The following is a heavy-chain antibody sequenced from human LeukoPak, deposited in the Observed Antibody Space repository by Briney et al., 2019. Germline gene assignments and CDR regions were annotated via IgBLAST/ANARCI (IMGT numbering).Heavy chain of an antibody. CDR3: ARSAGYNWFDP. CDR1: GYTFTSYY. Sequence: ASVKVSCKASGYTFTSYYMHWVRQAPGQGLEWMGIINPSGGSTSYAQKFQGRVTMTRDTSTSTVYMELSSLRAEDTAVYSCARSAGYNWFDPWGQGTLVTVSS. J-gene: IGHJ5*02. V-gene: IGHV1-46*03. CDR2: INPSGGST. D-gene: IGHD6-13*01.